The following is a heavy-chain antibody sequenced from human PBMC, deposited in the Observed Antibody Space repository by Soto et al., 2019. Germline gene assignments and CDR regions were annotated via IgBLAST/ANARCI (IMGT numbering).Heavy chain of an antibody. CDR3: GRKGGDGYHIDY. D-gene: IGHD3-16*01. CDR2: IDPSDSYT. CDR1: GYEFTNYW. V-gene: IGHV5-10-1*01. J-gene: IGHJ4*02. Sequence: GESLKISCEGSGYEFTNYWINWVRQMPGKGLEWMGRIDPSDSYTNYNPSFQGHVTFLVDKSLSTAYVQWSSLKASETAMYFCGRKGGDGYHIDYWGQGTLVTVSS.